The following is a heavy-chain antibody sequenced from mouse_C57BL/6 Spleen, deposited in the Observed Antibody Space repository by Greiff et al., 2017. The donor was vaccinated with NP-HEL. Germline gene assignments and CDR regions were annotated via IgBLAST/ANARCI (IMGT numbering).Heavy chain of an antibody. Sequence: EVKLVESGGGLVKPGGSLKLSCAASGFTFSDYGMHWVRQAPAKGLEWVAYISSGSSTIYYADTVKGRFTISRDNAKNTLFLQMTSLRSEDTAMYYCARAYYSNYDAMDYWGQGTSVTVSS. V-gene: IGHV5-17*01. J-gene: IGHJ4*01. CDR2: ISSGSSTI. CDR3: ARAYYSNYDAMDY. CDR1: GFTFSDYG. D-gene: IGHD2-5*01.